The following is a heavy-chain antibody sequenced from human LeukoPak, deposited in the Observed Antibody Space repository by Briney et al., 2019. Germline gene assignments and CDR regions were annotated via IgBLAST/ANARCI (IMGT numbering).Heavy chain of an antibody. J-gene: IGHJ4*02. CDR2: ISGSADNT. Sequence: GGLRLSCVASGVIFDNYALSWVRQAPGKGLEWVSGISGSADNTYYADSVKGRFTISRDISKNTVYLQMNNLRVDDTAVYYCAKGPKLGDGFHCDYWGQGTLVTVSS. D-gene: IGHD5-24*01. CDR1: GVIFDNYA. V-gene: IGHV3-23*01. CDR3: AKGPKLGDGFHCDY.